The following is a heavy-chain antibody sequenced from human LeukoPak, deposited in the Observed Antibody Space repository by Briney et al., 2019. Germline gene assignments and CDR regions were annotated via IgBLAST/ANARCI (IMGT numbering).Heavy chain of an antibody. J-gene: IGHJ4*02. CDR1: GFTFRSYA. Sequence: GGSLRLSCAASGFTFRSYAMSWVRQAPGKGLEWVAFIRYDGSNKYYADSVKGRFTISRDNSKNTLYLQMNSLRAEDTAVYYCAKDLGYCSSTSCRHPDYWGQGTLVTVSS. V-gene: IGHV3-30*02. CDR2: IRYDGSNK. D-gene: IGHD2-2*01. CDR3: AKDLGYCSSTSCRHPDY.